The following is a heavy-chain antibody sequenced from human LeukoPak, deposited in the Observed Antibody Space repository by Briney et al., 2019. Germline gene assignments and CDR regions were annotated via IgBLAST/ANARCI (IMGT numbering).Heavy chain of an antibody. Sequence: SVKVSCKASGGTFSSYAISWVRQAPGQGLEWMGGIIPIFGTANYAQKFQGRVTITADESTSTAYMELSSLRCEDTAVYYCARQIVVVPAARTNYYYMDVWGKGTTVTVSS. V-gene: IGHV1-69*01. D-gene: IGHD2-2*01. J-gene: IGHJ6*03. CDR1: GGTFSSYA. CDR2: IIPIFGTA. CDR3: ARQIVVVPAARTNYYYMDV.